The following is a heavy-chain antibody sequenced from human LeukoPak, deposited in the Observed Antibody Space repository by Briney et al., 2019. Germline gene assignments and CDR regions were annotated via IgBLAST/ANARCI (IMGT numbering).Heavy chain of an antibody. J-gene: IGHJ4*02. D-gene: IGHD1-26*01. CDR2: IYYSGST. CDR1: GGSISSSSYY. V-gene: IGHV4-39*07. Sequence: SENLSLTCTVSGGSISSSSYYWGWIRQPPGKGLEWIGSIYYSGSTYYNPSLKSRVTISVDTSKNQFSLKLGSVTAADTAVYYCARVRERLDYWGQGTLVTVSS. CDR3: ARVRERLDY.